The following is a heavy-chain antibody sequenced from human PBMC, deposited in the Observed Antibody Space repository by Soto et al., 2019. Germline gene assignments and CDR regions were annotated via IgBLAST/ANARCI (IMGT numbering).Heavy chain of an antibody. J-gene: IGHJ4*01. CDR3: ARGRYCYIDWPIDH. D-gene: IGHD3-9*01. CDR1: CASMHSYF. V-gene: IGHV4-59*01. CDR2: HHHTGTS. Sequence: SETLSLTCRVSCASMHSYFWTWTRQPPGKGLEWIGYHHHTGTSAYNPSLKSRVSMSVDTSESLFSLRLSSVTAADTAVYYCARGRYCYIDWPIDHWVQGTLVNVSS.